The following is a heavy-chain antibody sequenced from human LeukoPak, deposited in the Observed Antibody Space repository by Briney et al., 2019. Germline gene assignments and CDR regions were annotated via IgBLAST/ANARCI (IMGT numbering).Heavy chain of an antibody. V-gene: IGHV1-2*02. CDR1: GYTVTGHY. Sequence: AAVKVSCKASGYTVTGHYLHWVRQAPGQGLEWMGWINPNSGVTNYAQKFQGRVTMTRDTSINTAYMELHSLTSDDTAMYYCAKDAYSGFSSSYNMDSWGQGTLVTVSS. CDR2: INPNSGVT. D-gene: IGHD5-18*01. CDR3: AKDAYSGFSSSYNMDS. J-gene: IGHJ4*02.